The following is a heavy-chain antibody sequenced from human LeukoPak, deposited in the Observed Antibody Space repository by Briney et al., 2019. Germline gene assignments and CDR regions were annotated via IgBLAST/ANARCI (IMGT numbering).Heavy chain of an antibody. CDR2: INHSGST. Sequence: GSLRLSCAASGFTFSNAWMSWVRQAPGKGLEWIGEINHSGSTNCDPSLKSRISMSIDTSKSQFSLNLRSVTAADTAVYYCARYVPVKTGTTRSSFDFWGQGTLVTVSS. V-gene: IGHV4-34*10. CDR1: GFTFSNAW. D-gene: IGHD1-1*01. CDR3: ARYVPVKTGTTRSSFDF. J-gene: IGHJ4*02.